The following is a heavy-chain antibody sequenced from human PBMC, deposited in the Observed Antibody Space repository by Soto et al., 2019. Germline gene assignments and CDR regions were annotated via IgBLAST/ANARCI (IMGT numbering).Heavy chain of an antibody. J-gene: IGHJ4*02. D-gene: IGHD3-3*01. Sequence: GGSLRLSCAASGFTFSSYAMSWVRQAPGKGLEWVSAISGSGGSTYYADSVKGRFTISRDNSKNTLYLQMNSLRAEDTAVYYCAKGSLVVIIPSCFDFWCQGTLVTVSS. CDR2: ISGSGGST. V-gene: IGHV3-23*01. CDR3: AKGSLVVIIPSCFDF. CDR1: GFTFSSYA.